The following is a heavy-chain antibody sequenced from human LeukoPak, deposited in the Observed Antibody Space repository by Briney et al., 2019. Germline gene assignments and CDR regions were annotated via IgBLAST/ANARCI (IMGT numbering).Heavy chain of an antibody. V-gene: IGHV3-53*05. D-gene: IGHD1-26*01. CDR3: ARPTTDKYYFDY. CDR1: GFTVSNYY. J-gene: IGHJ4*02. CDR2: IYSDGGT. Sequence: GGSLRLSCAASGFTVSNYYMTWVRQAPGKGLEWVSVIYSDGGTNYADSVKGRFTISRDNSKNTLYLQMNSLRAEDTAVYYCARPTTDKYYFDYWGQGTLVTVSS.